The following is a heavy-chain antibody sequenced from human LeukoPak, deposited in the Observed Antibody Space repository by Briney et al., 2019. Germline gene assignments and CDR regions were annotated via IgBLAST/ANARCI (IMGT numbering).Heavy chain of an antibody. D-gene: IGHD6-13*01. J-gene: IGHJ4*02. CDR3: ANLPTPGYSSSWYVFGGNY. Sequence: GGSLGLSCAASGFTFSSYAMSWVRQAPGKGLEWVSVISGSGGSTYYADSVKGRFTLSRDNSKNTLYLQMNSLRAEDTAVYYCANLPTPGYSSSWYVFGGNYWGQGTLVTVSS. CDR2: ISGSGGST. V-gene: IGHV3-23*01. CDR1: GFTFSSYA.